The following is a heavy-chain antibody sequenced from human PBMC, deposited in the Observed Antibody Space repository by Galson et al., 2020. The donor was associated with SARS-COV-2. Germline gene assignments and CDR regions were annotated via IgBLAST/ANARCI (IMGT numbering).Heavy chain of an antibody. J-gene: IGHJ5*02. V-gene: IGHV1-69*10. CDR1: GGTFSSYA. CDR3: ARDLTTIFGVVIMSWGWFDP. CDR2: IIPILGIA. D-gene: IGHD3-3*01. Sequence: SVKVSCKASGGTFSSYAISWVRQAPGQGLEWMGGIIPILGIANYAQKFQGRVTITADKSTSTAYMELSSLRSEDTAVYYCARDLTTIFGVVIMSWGWFDPWGQGTLVTVSS.